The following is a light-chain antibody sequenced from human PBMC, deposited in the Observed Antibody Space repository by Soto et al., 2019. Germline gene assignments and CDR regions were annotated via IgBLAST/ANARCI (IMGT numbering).Light chain of an antibody. Sequence: QSALTQPASVSGSPGQSITISCTGTSSDVGSYNLVSWYQQHPGKAPKLMIYEGSKRRSGVSNRFSGSKSGNTASLTISGLQAEDEADYYCCSYAGSSTLVVFGGGTQLTVL. CDR2: EGS. CDR1: SSDVGSYNL. J-gene: IGLJ2*01. V-gene: IGLV2-23*01. CDR3: CSYAGSSTLVV.